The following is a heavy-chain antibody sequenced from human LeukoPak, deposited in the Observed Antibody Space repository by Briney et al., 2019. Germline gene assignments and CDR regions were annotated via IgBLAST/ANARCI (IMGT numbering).Heavy chain of an antibody. CDR3: ARGADSSGYYSIFYFDY. Sequence: PSETLSLTCTVSGGSISSYYWNWIRQPPGKGLEWIGYIYYSGSTNYNPSLKSRVTISVDTSRNQFSLKLSSVTAADTAVYYCARGADSSGYYSIFYFDYWGQGTLVTVSS. CDR1: GGSISSYY. CDR2: IYYSGST. V-gene: IGHV4-59*01. D-gene: IGHD3-22*01. J-gene: IGHJ4*02.